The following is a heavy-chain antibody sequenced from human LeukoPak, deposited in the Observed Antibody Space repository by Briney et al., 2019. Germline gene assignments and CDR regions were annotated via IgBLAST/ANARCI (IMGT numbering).Heavy chain of an antibody. CDR2: IRAYTGHT. CDR1: RYPFTTYG. J-gene: IGHJ3*02. V-gene: IGHV1-18*01. D-gene: IGHD2-21*01. Sequence: ASVKVSCKASRYPFTTYGISWVRQAPGQGLECLGWIRAYTGHTNYAQNVQGRVTMTTDTSTSTAYLELRSLRSDDTAVYYCARGCGNCGGAPDDTFDIWGQGTMVTVSS. CDR3: ARGCGNCGGAPDDTFDI.